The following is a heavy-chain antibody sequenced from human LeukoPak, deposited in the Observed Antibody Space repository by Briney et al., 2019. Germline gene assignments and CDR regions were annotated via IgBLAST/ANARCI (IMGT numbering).Heavy chain of an antibody. CDR3: GMSGDRVPLQDDVFDV. D-gene: IGHD1-26*01. J-gene: IGHJ3*01. V-gene: IGHV5-51*01. CDR2: IYPGDSGP. CDR1: GYSFTSYC. Sequence: GESLKISCKVSGYSFTSYCIGWVRQMPGKGLEWKGIIYPGDSGPTYSPSFQGQVTISDDKSINTAYLQWSSLQASDTAMYYCGMSGDRVPLQDDVFDVWGQGTMVTVST.